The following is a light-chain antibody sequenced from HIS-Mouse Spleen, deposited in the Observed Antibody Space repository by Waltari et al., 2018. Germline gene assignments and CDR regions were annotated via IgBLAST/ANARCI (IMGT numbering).Light chain of an antibody. CDR2: DDS. CDR1: QLGDKY. V-gene: IGLV3-1*01. Sequence: SYELTQPPSVSVSPGQTASITCSGDQLGDKYACWYQQKPGRSPVLVIYDDSDRPSGIPERFSGSNSGNTATLTISRVEAGDEADYYCQVWDSSSDPSYVFGTGTKVTVL. J-gene: IGLJ1*01. CDR3: QVWDSSSDPSYV.